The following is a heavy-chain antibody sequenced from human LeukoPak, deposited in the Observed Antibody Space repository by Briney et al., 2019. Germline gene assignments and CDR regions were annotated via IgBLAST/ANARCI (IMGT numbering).Heavy chain of an antibody. V-gene: IGHV3-74*01. CDR3: ARGGIAARPEDDKGVDY. D-gene: IGHD6-6*01. Sequence: GGSLRLSCAASGFTFSSYWMHWVRQAPGKGLVWVSRINTDGSSTSYADSVKGRFTISRDNAKNTLYLQMNSLRAEDTAVYYCARGGIAARPEDDKGVDYWGQGTLVTVSS. J-gene: IGHJ4*02. CDR2: INTDGSST. CDR1: GFTFSSYW.